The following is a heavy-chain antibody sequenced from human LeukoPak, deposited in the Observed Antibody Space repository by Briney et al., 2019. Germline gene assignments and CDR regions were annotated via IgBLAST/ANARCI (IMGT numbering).Heavy chain of an antibody. CDR1: GGTFSSYA. Sequence: SVKVSCKASGGTFSSYAISWVRQAPGQGLEWMGRIIPILGIANYAQKFQGRVTITADKSTSTAYMELSSLRSEDAAVYYCARVVSSGYYYGFYLDYWGQGTLVTVSS. D-gene: IGHD3-22*01. V-gene: IGHV1-69*04. J-gene: IGHJ4*02. CDR2: IIPILGIA. CDR3: ARVVSSGYYYGFYLDY.